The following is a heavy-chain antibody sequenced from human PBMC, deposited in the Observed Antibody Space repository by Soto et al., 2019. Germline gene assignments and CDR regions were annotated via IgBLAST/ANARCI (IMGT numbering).Heavy chain of an antibody. D-gene: IGHD6-19*01. J-gene: IGHJ4*02. CDR2: IWYDGSNK. Sequence: GGSLRLSCAASGITFSSYGMHWVRQAPGKGLEWVAVIWYDGSNKYYADSVKGRFTISRDNSKNTLYLQMNSLRAEDTAVYYCARDAIAVAGTVDYWGQGTLVTVSS. CDR3: ARDAIAVAGTVDY. CDR1: GITFSSYG. V-gene: IGHV3-33*01.